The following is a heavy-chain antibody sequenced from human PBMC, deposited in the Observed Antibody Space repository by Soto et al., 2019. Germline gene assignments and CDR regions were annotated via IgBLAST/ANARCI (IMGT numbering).Heavy chain of an antibody. J-gene: IGHJ5*02. V-gene: IGHV3-74*01. CDR1: GFTFSRYW. CDR2: ISGDGVHT. D-gene: IGHD3-16*01. CDR3: PRLGFVGEGDL. Sequence: GGSLRLSCATSGFTFSRYWIHWVRQAPGEGLVWVSRISGDGVHTDYAESVKGRFTVSRDIAKSTGYLQMNNLRAEDTAIYYCPRLGFVGEGDLWGKGILVTV.